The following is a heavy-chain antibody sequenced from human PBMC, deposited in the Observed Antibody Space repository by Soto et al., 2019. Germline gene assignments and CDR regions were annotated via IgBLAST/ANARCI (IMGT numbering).Heavy chain of an antibody. V-gene: IGHV1-18*01. CDR3: ARDTYSNYGVGWFEP. Sequence: EASVKVSCKASGYTFTSYGISWVRQAPGQGLEWMGWISAYNGNTNYAQKLQGRVTMTTDTSTSTAYMELRSLRSDDTAVYYCARDTYSNYGVGWFEPWGQGTLVTVS. J-gene: IGHJ5*02. CDR2: ISAYNGNT. CDR1: GYTFTSYG. D-gene: IGHD4-4*01.